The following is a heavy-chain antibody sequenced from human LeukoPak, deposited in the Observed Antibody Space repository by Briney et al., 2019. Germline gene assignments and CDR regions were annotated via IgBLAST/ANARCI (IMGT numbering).Heavy chain of an antibody. J-gene: IGHJ4*02. Sequence: GGSLRLSCAASGFTFSTYDMHWVRQATGKGLEWVSSTGTSGDTYYLGSVKGRFTISRENAKSSLYLQMNSLRAGDTAVYYCAKGSTVELFADYWGQGTLVTVSS. V-gene: IGHV3-13*04. D-gene: IGHD3-10*01. CDR1: GFTFSTYD. CDR2: TGTSGDT. CDR3: AKGSTVELFADY.